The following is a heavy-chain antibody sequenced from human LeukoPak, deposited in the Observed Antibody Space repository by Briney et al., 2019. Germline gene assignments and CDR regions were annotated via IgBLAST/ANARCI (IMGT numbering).Heavy chain of an antibody. Sequence: ASVKVSCKASGYTFTGYYMHWVRQAPGQGLEWMGWINPNSGGTNYAQKFQGRVTMTRDTSISTAYMELSRLRSDDTAVYYCAREIVLRYFDWLFQFDYWGQGTLVTVSS. CDR1: GYTFTGYY. J-gene: IGHJ4*02. D-gene: IGHD3-9*01. V-gene: IGHV1-2*02. CDR2: INPNSGGT. CDR3: AREIVLRYFDWLFQFDY.